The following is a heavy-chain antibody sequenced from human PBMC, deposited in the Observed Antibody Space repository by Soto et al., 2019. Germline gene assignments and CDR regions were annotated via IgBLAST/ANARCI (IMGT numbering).Heavy chain of an antibody. V-gene: IGHV3-23*01. D-gene: IGHD2-2*01. CDR2: ISGSGGRT. CDR3: SKDLKYQLLSFDY. J-gene: IGHJ4*02. Sequence: EVQLLESGGGLVQPGGSLRLSCAASGFTFSSYAMTWVRQAPGKGLEWVSGISGSGGRTYSADSVKGRFTISRDNSKNTLYLPINSLRAGDTAGYYCSKDLKYQLLSFDYWGQGTLVTVSS. CDR1: GFTFSSYA.